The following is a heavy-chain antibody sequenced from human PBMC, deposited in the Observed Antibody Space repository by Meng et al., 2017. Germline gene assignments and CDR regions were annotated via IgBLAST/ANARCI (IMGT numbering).Heavy chain of an antibody. Sequence: QVQLQQSGPGLVKPSQTLSLTCAISGDSVSSNSAAWNWIRQSPSRGLEWLGRTYYRSKWYNEYTVSVKSRITIDPDTSKNQFSLQLNSVTPEDTAVYYCARAYCSGGSCEFDYWGQGTLVTVSS. CDR3: ARAYCSGGSCEFDY. J-gene: IGHJ4*02. V-gene: IGHV6-1*01. D-gene: IGHD2-15*01. CDR1: GDSVSSNSAA. CDR2: TYYRSKWYN.